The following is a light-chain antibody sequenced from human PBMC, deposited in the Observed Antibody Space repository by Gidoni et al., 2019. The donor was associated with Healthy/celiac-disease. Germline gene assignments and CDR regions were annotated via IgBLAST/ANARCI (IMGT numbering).Light chain of an antibody. CDR2: AAS. V-gene: IGKV1-39*01. Sequence: DIQLTHSPSSLSASVGDRVTITCRASQSISSYLNWYQQKPGKAPKLLIYAASSLQSGVPSRFSGSGSGTEFTLTISSLQPEDFATYYCQQSYSTTPTFGQGTKLEIK. CDR3: QQSYSTTPT. CDR1: QSISSY. J-gene: IGKJ2*01.